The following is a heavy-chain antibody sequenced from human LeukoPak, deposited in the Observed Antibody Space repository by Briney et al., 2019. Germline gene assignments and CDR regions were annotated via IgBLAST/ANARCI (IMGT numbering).Heavy chain of an antibody. V-gene: IGHV4-61*02. D-gene: IGHD6-13*01. Sequence: SQTLSLTCTVSGGSISSGSYYWSWIRQPAGKGLEWIGRIYTSGSTNYNPSLKSRVTISVDTSKNQFSLKLSSVTAADTAVYYCARLFSLPFSSSWYGFDYWGQGTLVTVSS. J-gene: IGHJ4*02. CDR1: GGSISSGSYY. CDR2: IYTSGST. CDR3: ARLFSLPFSSSWYGFDY.